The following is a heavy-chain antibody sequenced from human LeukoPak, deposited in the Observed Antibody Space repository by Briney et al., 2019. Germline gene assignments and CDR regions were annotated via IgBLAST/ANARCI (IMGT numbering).Heavy chain of an antibody. V-gene: IGHV1-18*01. CDR1: GYTFTTYG. CDR2: ISCYDGNT. CDR3: ARDADGSGTLLDY. J-gene: IGHJ4*02. D-gene: IGHD3-10*01. Sequence: ASVKVSCKASGYTFTTYGITWVRQAPGQGREGMGWISCYDGNTRYLETVQGRVTMTTDTSTNTAYMDLKSLTYDDTAVYYCARDADGSGTLLDYWGQGTLVTVSS.